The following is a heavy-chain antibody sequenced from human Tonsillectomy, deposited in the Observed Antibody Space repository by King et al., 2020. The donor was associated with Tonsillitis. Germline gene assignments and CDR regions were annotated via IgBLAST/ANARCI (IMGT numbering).Heavy chain of an antibody. CDR2: IYWNDDK. J-gene: IGHJ3*02. CDR3: ALRRLLWFGELLYGGAFDI. V-gene: IGHV2-5*01. CDR1: GFSLSTSGVG. Sequence: TLKESGPTLVKPTQTLTLTCTFSGFSLSTSGVGVGWIRQPPGKALEWLALIYWNDDKRYSPSLKSRLTITKDTSKNQVVLTMTNMDPVDTDTYYCALRRLLWFGELLYGGAFDIWGQGTMVTVSS. D-gene: IGHD3-10*01.